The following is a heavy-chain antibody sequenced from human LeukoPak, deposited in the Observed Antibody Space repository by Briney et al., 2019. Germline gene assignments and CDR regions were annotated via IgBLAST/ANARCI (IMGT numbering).Heavy chain of an antibody. V-gene: IGHV3-21*01. Sequence: PGGSLRLSCAASGFTFASYSMNWVRQAPGKGLEWVSCISGDSTYIYNAGSVKGRFTISRDNAQASLYLQMISLRADDTAVYYCARVSGRLERQSDLDYWGQGTLVIVSS. J-gene: IGHJ4*02. CDR3: ARVSGRLERQSDLDY. CDR1: GFTFASYS. CDR2: ISGDSTYI. D-gene: IGHD1-1*01.